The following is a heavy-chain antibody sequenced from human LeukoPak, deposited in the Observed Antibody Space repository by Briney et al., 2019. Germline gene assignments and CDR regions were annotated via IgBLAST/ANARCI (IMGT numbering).Heavy chain of an antibody. J-gene: IGHJ5*02. CDR3: AREGYH. V-gene: IGHV1-2*02. CDR2: VNPESGVT. Sequence: ASVNDSCKTSGYTFTGYFIHWVRQAPGQGLEWMGWVNPESGVTFYALKFQGRVTMTKDTSITTAYMELSRLTSDGTAVYYCAREGYHWGQGTLVTVSS. CDR1: GYTFTGYF.